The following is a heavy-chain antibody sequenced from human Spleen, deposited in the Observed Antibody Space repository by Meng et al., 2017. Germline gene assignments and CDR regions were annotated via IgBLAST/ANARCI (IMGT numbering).Heavy chain of an antibody. CDR3: ARGYSSSWYGYDY. CDR2: INWNGGST. Sequence: GESLKISCAASGFTFDDYGMSWVRQAPGKGLEWVSGINWNGGSTGYADSVKGRFTISRDNAKNSLYLQMNSLRAEDTALYYCARGYSSSWYGYDYWGQGTLVTVSS. CDR1: GFTFDDYG. D-gene: IGHD6-13*01. V-gene: IGHV3-20*04. J-gene: IGHJ4*02.